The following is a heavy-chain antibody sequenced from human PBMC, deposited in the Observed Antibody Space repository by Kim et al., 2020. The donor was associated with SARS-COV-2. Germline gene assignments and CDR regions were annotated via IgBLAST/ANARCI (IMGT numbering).Heavy chain of an antibody. J-gene: IGHJ4*02. V-gene: IGHV3-74*01. CDR3: GRGTTGWSGIDY. CDR2: T. D-gene: IGHD6-19*01. Sequence: TNYADSVGGQFTISRDNAKNTVYLQMNSLTAEDTAVYFCGRGTTGWSGIDYWGQGTLVTVSS.